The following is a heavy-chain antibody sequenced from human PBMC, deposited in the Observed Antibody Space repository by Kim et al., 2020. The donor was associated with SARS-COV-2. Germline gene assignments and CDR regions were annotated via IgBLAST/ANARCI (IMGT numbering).Heavy chain of an antibody. J-gene: IGHJ4*02. V-gene: IGHV3-30*04. CDR3: AREGFGSGYFDY. D-gene: IGHD3-10*01. Sequence: GGSLRLSCAASGFTFSSYAMHWVRQAPGKGLEWVAVISYDGSNKYYADSVKGRFTISRDNSKNTLYLQMNSLRAEDTAVYYFAREGFGSGYFDYWGQGTLVTVSS. CDR1: GFTFSSYA. CDR2: ISYDGSNK.